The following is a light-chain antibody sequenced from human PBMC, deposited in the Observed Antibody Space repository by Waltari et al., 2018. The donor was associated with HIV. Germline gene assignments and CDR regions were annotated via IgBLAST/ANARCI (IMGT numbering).Light chain of an antibody. CDR1: SRDVGGYNY. V-gene: IGLV2-14*01. CDR3: SSYTSSSTLYV. Sequence: QSALTQPASVSGSPGQSITISCPGTSRDVGGYNYVSWYQQHPGKVPKLMIFEVSNRPSGVSNRFSGSKSGNTASLTISGLQAEDEADYYCSSYTSSSTLYVFGSGTKVTVL. J-gene: IGLJ1*01. CDR2: EVS.